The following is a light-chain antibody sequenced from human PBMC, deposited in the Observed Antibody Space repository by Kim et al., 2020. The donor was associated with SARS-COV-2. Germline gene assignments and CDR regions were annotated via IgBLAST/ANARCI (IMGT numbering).Light chain of an antibody. CDR1: QSVGSN. CDR3: QQYSHWPST. CDR2: GAS. J-gene: IGKJ4*01. V-gene: IGKV3-15*01. Sequence: EMVMTQSPATLSVSPGERATLSCRASQSVGSNLAWFQQKPGQAPRLLMYGASSRATGVPTRFNGSGSGTDFTLTISSLQSEDFAVYYCQQYSHWPSTFGGGTKVDIK.